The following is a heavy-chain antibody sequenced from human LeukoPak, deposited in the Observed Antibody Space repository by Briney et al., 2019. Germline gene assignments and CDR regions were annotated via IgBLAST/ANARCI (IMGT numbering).Heavy chain of an antibody. V-gene: IGHV4-39*07. J-gene: IGHJ4*02. D-gene: IGHD2-15*01. CDR2: IHYSGST. Sequence: SETLSLTCTVSGGSISSSRYYWGWIRQPPGKGLEWIGSIHYSGSTYYNPSLKSRVTVSVDTSENQFSLKLSSVAAADTAVYYCARYKEGSEAGSYFDYWGQGTLVTVSS. CDR3: ARYKEGSEAGSYFDY. CDR1: GGSISSSRYY.